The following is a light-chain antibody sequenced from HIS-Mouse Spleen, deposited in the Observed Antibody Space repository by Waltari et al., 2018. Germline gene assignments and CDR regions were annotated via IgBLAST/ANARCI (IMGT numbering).Light chain of an antibody. CDR1: NIGSKS. CDR2: DDS. Sequence: SYVLTQPPSVSVAPGQTARITCGGNNIGSKSVHWYQQKPGQAPVLVVYDDSDRPPGIPERFSGSNAGNTATLTISRVEAGDEADYCCQVWDSSSDHRVFGGGTKLTVL. V-gene: IGLV3-21*02. CDR3: QVWDSSSDHRV. J-gene: IGLJ3*02.